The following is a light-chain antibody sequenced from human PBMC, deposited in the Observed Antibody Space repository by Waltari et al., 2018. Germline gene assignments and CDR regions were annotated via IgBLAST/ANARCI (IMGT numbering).Light chain of an antibody. CDR3: QQYYNWLWT. J-gene: IGKJ1*01. CDR1: QSVSST. CDR2: GAS. V-gene: IGKV3-15*01. Sequence: EIVMPQSPATLSVSLGARATLSCLASQSVSSTLAWYQQRPGQAPRLLIYGASTRATGVPARFSGSGSGTEFTLTISSLQSEDFAIYYCQQYYNWLWTFGQGTKVEIK.